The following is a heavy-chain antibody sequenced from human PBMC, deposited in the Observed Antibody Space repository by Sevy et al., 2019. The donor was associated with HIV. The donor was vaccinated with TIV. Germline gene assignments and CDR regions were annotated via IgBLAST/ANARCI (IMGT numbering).Heavy chain of an antibody. CDR2: ISADSGNS. CDR3: ARDLGGYGGNTIDY. D-gene: IGHD2-15*01. J-gene: IGHJ4*02. V-gene: IGHV1-18*01. CDR1: GYPFSSYG. Sequence: ASVKVSCKASGYPFSSYGISWVRQAPGQGLEWMGWISADSGNSNYAQNLQGRVTMTTDTSTSKAYMELRSLRFDDTAVYYCARDLGGYGGNTIDYWGQGTLVTVSS.